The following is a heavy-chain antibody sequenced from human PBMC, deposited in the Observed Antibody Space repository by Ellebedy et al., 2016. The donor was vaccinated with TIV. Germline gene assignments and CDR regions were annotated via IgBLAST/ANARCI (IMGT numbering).Heavy chain of an antibody. V-gene: IGHV3-30*18. J-gene: IGHJ4*02. D-gene: IGHD1-26*01. CDR1: GFTFSSYG. Sequence: GGSLRLXXAASGFTFSSYGMHWVRQAPGKGLEWVAVISYDGSNKYYADSVKGRFTISRDNSKNTLYLQMNSLRAEDTAVYYCAKGNRWEWELPFDYWGQGTLVTVSS. CDR2: ISYDGSNK. CDR3: AKGNRWEWELPFDY.